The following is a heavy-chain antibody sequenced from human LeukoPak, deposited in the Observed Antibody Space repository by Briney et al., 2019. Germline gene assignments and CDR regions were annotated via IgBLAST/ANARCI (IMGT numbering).Heavy chain of an antibody. CDR2: IYYSGST. CDR1: GGSISSYY. Sequence: PSETLSLTCTVSGGSISSYYWSWIRQPPGKGLEWIGYIYYSGSTNYNPSLKSRVTISVDTSKNQFSLKLSSVTAADTAVYYCARDQYYYDSSGCSMGEDPYYYYYGMDVWGQGTTVTVSS. CDR3: ARDQYYYDSSGCSMGEDPYYYYYGMDV. V-gene: IGHV4-59*01. J-gene: IGHJ6*02. D-gene: IGHD3-22*01.